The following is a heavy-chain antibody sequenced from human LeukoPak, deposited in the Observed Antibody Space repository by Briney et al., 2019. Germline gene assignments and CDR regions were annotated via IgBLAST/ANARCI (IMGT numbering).Heavy chain of an antibody. CDR3: TKGGSSWSRWDY. D-gene: IGHD6-13*01. CDR1: GFTFSSYG. CDR2: ISYDGSNK. Sequence: PGGSLRLSCAASGFTFSSYGMHWVRQAPGKGLEWVAVISYDGSNKYYADSVKGRFTISRDNSKNTLDLHMNGLRVEDTAVYYCTKGGSSWSRWDYWGQGALVTVSS. V-gene: IGHV3-30*18. J-gene: IGHJ4*02.